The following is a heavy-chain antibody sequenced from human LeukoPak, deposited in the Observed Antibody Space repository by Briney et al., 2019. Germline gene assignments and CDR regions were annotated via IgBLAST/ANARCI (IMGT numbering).Heavy chain of an antibody. V-gene: IGHV4-39*07. CDR1: GGSISSSSYY. CDR2: IYYSGST. Sequence: SETLSLTCTVSGGSISSSSYYWGWIRQPPGKGLEWIGSIYYSGSTYYNPSLKSRVTISVDKSKNQFSLKLSSVTAADTAVYYCARDHHFPSSRRSILDYWGQGTLVTVSS. CDR3: ARDHHFPSSRRSILDY. J-gene: IGHJ4*02. D-gene: IGHD3-9*01.